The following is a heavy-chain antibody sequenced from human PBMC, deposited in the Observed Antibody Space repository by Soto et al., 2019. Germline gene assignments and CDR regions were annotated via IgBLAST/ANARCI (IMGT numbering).Heavy chain of an antibody. CDR3: ARVNTYYDFWSGYYSVSYFDY. V-gene: IGHV4-59*01. J-gene: IGHJ4*02. D-gene: IGHD3-3*01. Sequence: SETLSLTCTVSGGSISSDYWSWIRQPPGKGLEWIGYIYYSGSTNYNPSLKSRVPISVDTSKNQFSLKLSSVTAADTAVYYCARVNTYYDFWSGYYSVSYFDYWGQGTLVTVS. CDR1: GGSISSDY. CDR2: IYYSGST.